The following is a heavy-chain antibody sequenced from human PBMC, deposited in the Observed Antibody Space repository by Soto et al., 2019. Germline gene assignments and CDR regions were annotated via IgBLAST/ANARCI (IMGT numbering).Heavy chain of an antibody. CDR3: ASSYGDYDFDYYYGMDV. CDR2: ISGSGGST. Sequence: EVQLLESGGGLVQPGGSLRLSCAASGFTFSSYAMSWVRQAPGKGLEWVSAISGSGGSTYYADSVKGRFTISRDNSKNTLYLQMNSLRAEDTAVYYCASSYGDYDFDYYYGMDVWGQGTTVTVSS. CDR1: GFTFSSYA. J-gene: IGHJ6*02. D-gene: IGHD4-17*01. V-gene: IGHV3-23*01.